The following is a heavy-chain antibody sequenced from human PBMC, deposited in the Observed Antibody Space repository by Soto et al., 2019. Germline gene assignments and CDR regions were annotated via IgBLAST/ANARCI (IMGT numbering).Heavy chain of an antibody. CDR2: TSGTGNTI. D-gene: IGHD6-13*01. Sequence: EVELVESGGDLLQPGGSLRLSCAASGFTFSSFEMNWVRQAPGKGLEWISYTSGTGNTIYYADSVKGRFAISRDNAKNSLYLQMNSLRAEDTAIYYCAGSVGAPGTHFYYGMGVWGQGTTVTVSS. V-gene: IGHV3-48*03. J-gene: IGHJ6*02. CDR3: AGSVGAPGTHFYYGMGV. CDR1: GFTFSSFE.